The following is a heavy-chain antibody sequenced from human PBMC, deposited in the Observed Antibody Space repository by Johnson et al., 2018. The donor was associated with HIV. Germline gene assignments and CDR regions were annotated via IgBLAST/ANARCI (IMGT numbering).Heavy chain of an antibody. V-gene: IGHV3-30*03. Sequence: QVQLVESGGGVVQPGRSLRLSCVASGFTFSSYGMHWVRQAPGKGLEWVTIISYDGSNKYYADSVKGRFTTSRDNSKNTLYLQMNSLRAEDTAVYYCARGSRYTFDNDDVHLLHAFDIWGQGTMVTVSS. J-gene: IGHJ3*02. CDR3: ARGSRYTFDNDDVHLLHAFDI. CDR1: GFTFSSYG. D-gene: IGHD3-16*01. CDR2: ISYDGSNK.